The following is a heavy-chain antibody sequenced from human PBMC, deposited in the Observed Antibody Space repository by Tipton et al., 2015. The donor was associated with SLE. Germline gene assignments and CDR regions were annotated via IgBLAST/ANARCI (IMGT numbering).Heavy chain of an antibody. CDR1: GGSFSGYY. CDR3: ARGLKPHIVLGPRTAYMDV. Sequence: TLSLTCAVYGGSFSGYYWSWIRQPPGKGLEWIGDSEHTGNTNYNPSLKSRVTISVDTSKNQLSLKVTSLTAADTAVYFCARGLKPHIVLGPRTAYMDVWGIGTTVTVSS. CDR2: SEHTGNT. J-gene: IGHJ6*03. D-gene: IGHD2-8*01. V-gene: IGHV4-34*01.